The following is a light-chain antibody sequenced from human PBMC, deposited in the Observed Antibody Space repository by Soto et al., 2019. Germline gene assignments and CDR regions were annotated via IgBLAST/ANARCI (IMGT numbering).Light chain of an antibody. J-gene: IGKJ1*01. Sequence: EIVLTQSPGTLSLSPGERATLSCRASQSVSSSYLAWYQQKPGQAPRLLIYGASSRATGIPDRFSGSGSGTEFTLTISRLEPEDFAVYYCQQYGSSPLWTFGQGTKVEI. CDR3: QQYGSSPLWT. CDR2: GAS. CDR1: QSVSSSY. V-gene: IGKV3-20*01.